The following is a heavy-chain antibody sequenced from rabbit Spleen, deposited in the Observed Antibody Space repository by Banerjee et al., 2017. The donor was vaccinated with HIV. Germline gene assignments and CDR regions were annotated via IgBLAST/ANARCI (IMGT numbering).Heavy chain of an antibody. CDR3: ARHFTVVMVVILMLLNYFNL. CDR1: GFDLNNYYY. CDR2: IYNSSART. Sequence: QQQLEESGGGLVKPEGSLTLTCKASGFDLNNYYYMCWVRQAPGKGLELIACIYNSSARTWYATWAKGRFTISKSTSLNTVTLQMTNLTGADTATYFCARHFTVVMVVILMLLNYFNLWGPGTLVTVS. V-gene: IGHV1S43*01. J-gene: IGHJ4*01. D-gene: IGHD6-1*01.